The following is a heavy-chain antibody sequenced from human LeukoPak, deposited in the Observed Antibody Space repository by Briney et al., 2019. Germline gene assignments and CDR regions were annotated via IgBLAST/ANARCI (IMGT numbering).Heavy chain of an antibody. D-gene: IGHD3-10*01. J-gene: IGHJ5*02. CDR3: ARAEMPSVAGEDWFDP. V-gene: IGHV5-10-1*01. CDR1: GYRFTSYW. CDR2: IDHDDSYT. Sequence: GESLKISCKGSGYRFTSYWISWVRQMPGKGLEWMGRIDHDDSYTSYSPSFQGRVSISVDKSISTAYLQWSSLKASDTAIYYCARAEMPSVAGEDWFDPWGQGTLVTVSS.